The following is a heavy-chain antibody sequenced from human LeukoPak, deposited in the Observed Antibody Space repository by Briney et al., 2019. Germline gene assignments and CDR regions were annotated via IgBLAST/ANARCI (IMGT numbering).Heavy chain of an antibody. CDR2: LISGGDT. J-gene: IGHJ4*01. CDR1: GFSFSRYY. CDR3: ARQGFDSGFDY. Sequence: GGSLRLSCTASGFSFSRYYMSWVRQAPGKGLEWISVLISGGDTYYADSVKDRFGVSRDSSSETLFLQMNSLRVDDTAVYYCARQGFDSGFDYWGHGTTVTVSS. D-gene: IGHD2-21*01. V-gene: IGHV3-66*04.